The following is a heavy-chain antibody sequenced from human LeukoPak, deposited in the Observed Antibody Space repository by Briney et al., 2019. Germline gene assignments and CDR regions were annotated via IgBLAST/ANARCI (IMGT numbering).Heavy chain of an antibody. CDR3: ARSEIYCSSTSCYLDY. D-gene: IGHD2-2*01. J-gene: IGHJ4*02. CDR1: GYTFTSYD. V-gene: IGHV1-2*04. CDR2: INPNSGGT. Sequence: ASVKVSCKASGYTFTSYDINWVRQATGQGLEWMGWINPNSGGTNYAQKFQGWVTMTRDTSISTAYMELSRLRSDDTAVYYCARSEIYCSSTSCYLDYWGQGTLVTVSS.